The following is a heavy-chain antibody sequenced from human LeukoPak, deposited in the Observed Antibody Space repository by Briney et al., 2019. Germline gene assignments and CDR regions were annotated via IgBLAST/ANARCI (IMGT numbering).Heavy chain of an antibody. V-gene: IGHV4-34*01. J-gene: IGHJ4*02. CDR2: INHSGST. D-gene: IGHD3-9*01. CDR3: ARGHRDYDILTGYYYNY. CDR1: GGSFSGYY. Sequence: SETLSLTCAVYGGSFSGYYWSWIRQPPGKGLEWIGEINHSGSTNYNPSLKSRVTISVDTSKNQFSLKLSSVTAADTAVCYCARGHRDYDILTGYYYNYWGQGTLVTVSS.